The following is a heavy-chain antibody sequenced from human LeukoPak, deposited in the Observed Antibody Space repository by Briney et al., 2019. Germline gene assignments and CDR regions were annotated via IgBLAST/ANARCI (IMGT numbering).Heavy chain of an antibody. D-gene: IGHD5-18*01. CDR1: GGSFSGYY. V-gene: IGHV4-34*01. CDR3: ARDNAIYSSYFDY. Sequence: PSETLSLTCAVYGGSFSGYYWSWIRQPPGKGLEWIGEINHSGSTNYNPSLKSRVTISVDTSKNQFSLKLSSVTAADTAVYYCARDNAIYSSYFDYWGQGTLVTVSS. J-gene: IGHJ4*02. CDR2: INHSGST.